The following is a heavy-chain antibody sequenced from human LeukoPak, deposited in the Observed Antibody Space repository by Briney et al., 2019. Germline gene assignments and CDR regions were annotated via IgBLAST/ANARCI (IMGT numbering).Heavy chain of an antibody. D-gene: IGHD3-22*01. Sequence: SESLSLTWPLAGGSTSSSSSYWGWIRQPPGKGLGWIGSIYFGGSTYYNPSLKSRVTISVDTSKNPFSLKLRSVTAADTAVYYCARVHYYDASDYSTSNWFDPWGERTLVTVSS. CDR3: ARVHYYDASDYSTSNWFDP. V-gene: IGHV4-39*07. J-gene: IGHJ5*02. CDR1: GGSTSSSSSY. CDR2: IYFGGST.